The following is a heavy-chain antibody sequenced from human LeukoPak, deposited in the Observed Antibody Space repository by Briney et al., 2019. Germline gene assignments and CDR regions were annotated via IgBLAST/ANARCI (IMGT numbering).Heavy chain of an antibody. Sequence: SETLSLTCLVSGHSISRYYWNWIRQPPGKGLEWIGYIYYSGSTNYNPSLKSRVTISVDTSKNQFSLELSSVTAGDTAVYYCASRLRYFDGLAFDIWGQGTMVTVSS. CDR1: GHSISRYY. V-gene: IGHV4-59*01. CDR2: IYYSGST. D-gene: IGHD3-9*01. J-gene: IGHJ3*02. CDR3: ASRLRYFDGLAFDI.